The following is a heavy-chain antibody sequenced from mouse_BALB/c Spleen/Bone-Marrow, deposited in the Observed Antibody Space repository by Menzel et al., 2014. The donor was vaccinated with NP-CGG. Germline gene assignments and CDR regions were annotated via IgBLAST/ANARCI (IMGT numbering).Heavy chain of an antibody. CDR2: INPDSSTI. CDR1: GFVFSRYW. D-gene: IGHD2-1*01. V-gene: IGHV4-1*02. CDR3: ALLGNYGYFDV. Sequence: DVQLQESGGGLVQPGGSLKLSCAASGFVFSRYWMSWVRQAPGKGLEWIGEINPDSSTINYTPSLKDKFIISRDNAKNTLYLQMSKVRSEDTALYYCALLGNYGYFDVWGAGTTVTASS. J-gene: IGHJ1*01.